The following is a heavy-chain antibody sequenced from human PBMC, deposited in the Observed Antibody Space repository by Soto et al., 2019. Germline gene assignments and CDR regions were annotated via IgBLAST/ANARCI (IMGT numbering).Heavy chain of an antibody. CDR1: GFMFGTYW. D-gene: IGHD3-22*01. CDR3: VRATLSWGHYYFRGLDV. CDR2: IKHDGNEK. V-gene: IGHV3-7*01. J-gene: IGHJ6*02. Sequence: PGGSLRLSCAVTGFMFGTYWMRWVRQAPGEGLEWVAYIKHDGNEKYYADSVKGRFTVSRDNDKNFLHLQMSSLRGDDTGVYFCVRATLSWGHYYFRGLDVWGQGTTVTVSS.